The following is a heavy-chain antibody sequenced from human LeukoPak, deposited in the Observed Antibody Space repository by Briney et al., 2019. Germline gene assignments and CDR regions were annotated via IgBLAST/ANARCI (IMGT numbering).Heavy chain of an antibody. V-gene: IGHV4-59*12. CDR1: GGSISSYY. CDR2: IYYSGST. J-gene: IGHJ3*02. Sequence: SETLSLTCTVSGGSISSYYWSWIRQPPGKGLEWIGYIYYSGSTNYNPSLKSRVTISVDTSKNQFSLKLSSVTAADTAVYYCARGPKPGYSSGWFSGKVGGDAFDIWGQGTMVTVSS. D-gene: IGHD6-19*01. CDR3: ARGPKPGYSSGWFSGKVGGDAFDI.